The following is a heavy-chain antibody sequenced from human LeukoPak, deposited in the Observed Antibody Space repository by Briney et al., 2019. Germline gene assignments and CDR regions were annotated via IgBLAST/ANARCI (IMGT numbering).Heavy chain of an antibody. CDR3: ARDARYCSGGSCCDY. V-gene: IGHV3-48*03. J-gene: IGHJ4*02. D-gene: IGHD2-15*01. CDR1: EFTFTSYE. CDR2: ISSSGNTI. Sequence: GGSLRLSCAASEFTFTSYELNWVRQAPGKGLEWVSYISSSGNTISYADSEKGRFTIPRDNAKNSLYLQMNSLRAEDTAVYYCARDARYCSGGSCCDYWGQGTLVTVSS.